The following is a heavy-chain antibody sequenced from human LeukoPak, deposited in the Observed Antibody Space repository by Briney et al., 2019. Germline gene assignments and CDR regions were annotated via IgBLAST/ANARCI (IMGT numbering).Heavy chain of an antibody. J-gene: IGHJ5*02. Sequence: GGSLRLSCAASGFTFSSYAMSWVRQAPGKGLEWVSAISGSGGSTYYADSVKGRFTISRDNSKNTLYLQMNSLRAEDTAVYYCAKDRGFNYDFGNWFEPRGQRTLVTVSS. V-gene: IGHV3-23*01. D-gene: IGHD3-3*01. CDR3: AKDRGFNYDFGNWFEP. CDR1: GFTFSSYA. CDR2: ISGSGGST.